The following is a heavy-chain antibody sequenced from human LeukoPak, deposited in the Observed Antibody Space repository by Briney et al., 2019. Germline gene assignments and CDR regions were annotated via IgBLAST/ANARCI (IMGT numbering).Heavy chain of an antibody. D-gene: IGHD3-10*01. CDR1: GGSITSSDYY. J-gene: IGHJ4*02. Sequence: SETLSLTCTVSGGSITSSDYYWGWIRQPPGKGLEWIGCIYYTGRTHYSPSLKSRVTISIDSSNNQLSLKVSSVTAADTAVYYCARRRRGSSNVDYWGQGALVTISS. CDR3: ARRRRGSSNVDY. CDR2: IYYTGRT. V-gene: IGHV4-39*01.